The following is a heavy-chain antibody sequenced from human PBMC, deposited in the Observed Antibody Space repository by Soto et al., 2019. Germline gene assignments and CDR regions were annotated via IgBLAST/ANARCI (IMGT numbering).Heavy chain of an antibody. CDR3: ARGLSGWYDPNVY. D-gene: IGHD6-19*01. CDR2: INHSGST. CDR1: GGSFSGYY. V-gene: IGHV4-34*01. Sequence: PEETLSLTCAVYGGSFSGYYWSWIRQPPGKGLEWIGEINHSGSTNYNPSLKSRVTISVDTSKNQFSLKLSSVTAADTAVYYCARGLSGWYDPNVYWGQGTLVTVSS. J-gene: IGHJ4*02.